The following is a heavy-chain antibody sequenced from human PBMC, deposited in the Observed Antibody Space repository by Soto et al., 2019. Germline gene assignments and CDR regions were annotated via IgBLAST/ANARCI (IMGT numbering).Heavy chain of an antibody. D-gene: IGHD2-15*01. CDR3: ARDPANLALAVAYFDS. J-gene: IGHJ4*02. Sequence: SETLSLTCRVSGSSITNSFYWGWIRQSPEKGLEWVGSISHTGRTSYNPSLKSRVSISVDTSKNQFSLTLTSVTAADTAVYYCARDPANLALAVAYFDSWGQGTLVTVSS. V-gene: IGHV4-38-2*02. CDR1: GSSITNSFY. CDR2: ISHTGRT.